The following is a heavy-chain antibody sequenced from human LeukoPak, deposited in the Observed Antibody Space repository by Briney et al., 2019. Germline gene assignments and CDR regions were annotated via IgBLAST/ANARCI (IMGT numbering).Heavy chain of an antibody. CDR2: IYYSGAT. CDR1: GGSISTRSYY. V-gene: IGHV4-39*01. CDR3: ARSYCSSSTCYAVGAFDI. D-gene: IGHD2-2*01. J-gene: IGHJ3*02. Sequence: PSETLSLTCTVAGGSISTRSYYWGWIRQPPGKGLEWIGSIYYSGATYYNPSLKSRSTISVDMSKNQVSLKLRSVTAADTAVYYCARSYCSSSTCYAVGAFDIWGQGTMVTVSS.